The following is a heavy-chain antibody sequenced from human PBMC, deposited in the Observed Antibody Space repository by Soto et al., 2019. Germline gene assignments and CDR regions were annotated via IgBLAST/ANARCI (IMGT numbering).Heavy chain of an antibody. CDR1: GFTFSSYG. D-gene: IGHD6-13*01. CDR3: ARDQAAAGTGSPDY. CDR2: IWYDGSNK. V-gene: IGHV3-33*01. Sequence: QVQLVESGGGVVQPGRSLRLSCAASGFTFSSYGMHWVRQAPGKGLEWVAVIWYDGSNKYYADSVKGRFTISRDNSKNTLYLKMNSLSAEDTAVYYCARDQAAAGTGSPDYWGQGTLVTVSS. J-gene: IGHJ4*02.